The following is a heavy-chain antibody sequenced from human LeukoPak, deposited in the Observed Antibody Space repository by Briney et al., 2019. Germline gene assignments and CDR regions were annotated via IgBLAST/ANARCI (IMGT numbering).Heavy chain of an antibody. J-gene: IGHJ4*02. Sequence: GGSLRLSFAASGFTFSSYGMHWVRQAPGKGLEYVSAISSNGGSTYYANSVKGRFTISRDNSKNTLYLQIGSLRAEDMAVYYCARGLLYYGSGSLDYWGQGTLVTVSS. CDR2: ISSNGGST. D-gene: IGHD3-10*01. CDR1: GFTFSSYG. V-gene: IGHV3-64*01. CDR3: ARGLLYYGSGSLDY.